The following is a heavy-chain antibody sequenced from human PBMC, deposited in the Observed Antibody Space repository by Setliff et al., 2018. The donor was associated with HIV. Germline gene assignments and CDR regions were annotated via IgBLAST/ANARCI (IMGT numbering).Heavy chain of an antibody. D-gene: IGHD1-1*01. V-gene: IGHV1-69*05. CDR2: IIPMFGTR. Sequence: ASVKVSCKASGGTFSSYAINWVRQAPGQGLEWMGGIIPMFGTRNYARKFQGRVTVTRDTSTTTVYMELSGLRSEDTAVYYCARATEAGTIDYWGQGTRVTVSS. CDR3: ARATEAGTIDY. CDR1: GGTFSSYA. J-gene: IGHJ4*02.